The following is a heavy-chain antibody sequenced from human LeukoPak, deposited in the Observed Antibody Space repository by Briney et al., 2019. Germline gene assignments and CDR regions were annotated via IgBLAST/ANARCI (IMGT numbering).Heavy chain of an antibody. V-gene: IGHV3-23*01. CDR2: ISGSGGST. J-gene: IGHJ4*02. Sequence: GGSLRLSCAASGFTFSSYAMSWVRQAPGKGLEWVSAISGSGGSTYYADSVKGRFTISRDNSKNTLYLQMNSLRAEDTAVYYCAKDTYYYDSSGYYGSEDYWGQGTLVNVSS. CDR1: GFTFSSYA. D-gene: IGHD3-22*01. CDR3: AKDTYYYDSSGYYGSEDY.